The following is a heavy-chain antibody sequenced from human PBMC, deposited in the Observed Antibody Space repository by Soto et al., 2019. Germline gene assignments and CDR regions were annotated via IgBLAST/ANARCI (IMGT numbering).Heavy chain of an antibody. D-gene: IGHD3-10*01. CDR3: ARDGRITVIRGPLPFDS. J-gene: IGHJ5*01. CDR2: ISVYNGNT. Sequence: ASVKVSCKASGNTFVNYAFSWVRQAPGQGLEWMGWISVYNGNTKSAEKFQGRVTMTTDTSTSTAYMELRSLSSDDTALYYCARDGRITVIRGPLPFDSWG. CDR1: GNTFVNYA. V-gene: IGHV1-18*01.